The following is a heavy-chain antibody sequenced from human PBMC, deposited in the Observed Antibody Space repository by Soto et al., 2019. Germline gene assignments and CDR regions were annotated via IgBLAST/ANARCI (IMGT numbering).Heavy chain of an antibody. Sequence: QVQLVQSGAEVKKPGASVKVSCKASGYTFTSYAMHWVRQAPGQRLEWMGWINAGNGNTKYSQKFQGRDTITRDTSASTAYMELSSLRSEDTAVYYCAKDYYDSSGYYPPALLFDYWGQGTLVTVSS. CDR1: GYTFTSYA. CDR3: AKDYYDSSGYYPPALLFDY. CDR2: INAGNGNT. D-gene: IGHD3-22*01. V-gene: IGHV1-3*01. J-gene: IGHJ4*02.